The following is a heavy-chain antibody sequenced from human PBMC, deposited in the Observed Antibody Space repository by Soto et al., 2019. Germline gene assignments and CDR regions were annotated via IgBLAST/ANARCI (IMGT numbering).Heavy chain of an antibody. CDR1: GGTFSSYT. J-gene: IGHJ4*02. CDR3: APEEYYYGSGAVFDY. D-gene: IGHD3-10*01. Sequence: QVQLVQSGAEVQKPGSSVKVSCKASGGTFSSYTISWVRQAPGQGLEWMGRIIPNLRIAHYAQQVQGRVTITAAKSTSTAYMDMGSVRSEDTAGYYCAPEEYYYGSGAVFDYWGPGNLVTVSS. CDR2: IIPNLRIA. V-gene: IGHV1-69*02.